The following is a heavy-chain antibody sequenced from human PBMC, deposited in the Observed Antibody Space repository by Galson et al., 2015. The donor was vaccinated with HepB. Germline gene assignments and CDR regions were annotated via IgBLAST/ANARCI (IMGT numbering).Heavy chain of an antibody. J-gene: IGHJ4*02. D-gene: IGHD3-22*01. CDR1: GFTFSDYY. CDR2: ISSSSSYT. Sequence: LRLSCAASGFTFSDYYMSWIRQAPGKGLEWVSYISSSSSYTNYADSVKGRFTISRDNAKNSLYLQMNSLRAEDTAVYYCAGYDSSGYFDYWGQGTLVTVSS. V-gene: IGHV3-11*06. CDR3: AGYDSSGYFDY.